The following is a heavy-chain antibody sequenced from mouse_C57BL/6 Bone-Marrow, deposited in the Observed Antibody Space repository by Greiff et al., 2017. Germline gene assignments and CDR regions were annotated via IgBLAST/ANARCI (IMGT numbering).Heavy chain of an antibody. D-gene: IGHD2-4*01. CDR1: GYAFSSSW. V-gene: IGHV1-82*01. CDR3: AREWDYDGLDY. Sequence: QVQLKQSGPELVKPGASVKISCKASGYAFSSSWMNWVKQRPGKGLEWIGRLYPGDGDTNYNGKFKGKATLTADKSSSTAYMQLSSLTSEDSAVYFCAREWDYDGLDYWGQGTTLTVSS. J-gene: IGHJ2*01. CDR2: LYPGDGDT.